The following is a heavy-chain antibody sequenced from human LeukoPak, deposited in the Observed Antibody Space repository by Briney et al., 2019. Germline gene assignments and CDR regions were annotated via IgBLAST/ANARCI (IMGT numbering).Heavy chain of an antibody. CDR3: ARGFCSGGSCYPLFSYYYYMDV. CDR2: INHSGST. V-gene: IGHV4-34*01. CDR1: GGSFSGYY. J-gene: IGHJ6*03. Sequence: SETLSLTCAVYGGSFSGYYWSWIRQPPGKGLEWIGEINHSGSTNYNPSLKSRVTISVDTSKNQFSLKLSSVTAADTAVYYCARGFCSGGSCYPLFSYYYYMDVWGKGTTVTVSS. D-gene: IGHD2-15*01.